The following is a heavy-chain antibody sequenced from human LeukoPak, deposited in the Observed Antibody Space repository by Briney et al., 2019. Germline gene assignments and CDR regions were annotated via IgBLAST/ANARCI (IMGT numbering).Heavy chain of an antibody. V-gene: IGHV4-59*04. D-gene: IGHD5-18*01. Sequence: SETLSLTCTVSGGSISSYYWSWIRQPPGKGLEWIGYIYYSATTYYNPSLKSRVTISVDTSKNQFSLKLSSVTAADTAVYYCARPRTAMVSNDAFDIWGQGTMVTVSS. CDR2: IYYSATT. CDR1: GGSISSYY. CDR3: ARPRTAMVSNDAFDI. J-gene: IGHJ3*02.